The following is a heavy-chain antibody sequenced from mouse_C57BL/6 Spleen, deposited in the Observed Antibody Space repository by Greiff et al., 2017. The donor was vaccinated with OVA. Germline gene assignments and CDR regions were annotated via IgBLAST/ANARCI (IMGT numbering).Heavy chain of an antibody. CDR3: ARSGSSYWYFDV. Sequence: VQLQQPGTELVKPGASVKLSCKASGYTFTSYWMHWVKQRPGQGLEWIGNINPSNGGTTYNEKVKSKATLTVDKSSSTAYMQLSSLTSEDSAVYYCARSGSSYWYFDVWGTGTTVTVSS. V-gene: IGHV1-53*01. CDR2: INPSNGGT. D-gene: IGHD1-1*01. J-gene: IGHJ1*03. CDR1: GYTFTSYW.